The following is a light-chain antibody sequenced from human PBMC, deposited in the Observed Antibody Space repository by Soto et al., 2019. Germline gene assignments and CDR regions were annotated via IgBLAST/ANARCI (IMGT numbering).Light chain of an antibody. V-gene: IGLV2-23*01. CDR2: EAN. Sequence: QSALTQPASVSGSPGQSITISCTGTSSDVGSYNIVSWYQQHPGKAPKLMIYEANKPPSGVSNRFAGSKSGNTASLTISGLQAKDEDDCYCSAYAGSSTFYVFGTGKKLTVL. CDR3: SAYAGSSTFYV. CDR1: SSDVGSYNI. J-gene: IGLJ1*01.